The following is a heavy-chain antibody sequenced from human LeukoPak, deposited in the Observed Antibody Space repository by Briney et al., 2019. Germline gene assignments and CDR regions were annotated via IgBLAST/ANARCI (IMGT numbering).Heavy chain of an antibody. CDR2: ISSSSSYI. J-gene: IGHJ4*02. Sequence: PGGSLRLSCAASGFTFSSYSMNWVRQAPGKGLEWVSSISSSSSYIYYADSVKGRFTISRDNAKNSLYLQMNSLRAEDTAVYYCAKRPRGFVVVPAAIRDYWGQGTLVTVSS. V-gene: IGHV3-21*04. CDR3: AKRPRGFVVVPAAIRDY. D-gene: IGHD2-2*01. CDR1: GFTFSSYS.